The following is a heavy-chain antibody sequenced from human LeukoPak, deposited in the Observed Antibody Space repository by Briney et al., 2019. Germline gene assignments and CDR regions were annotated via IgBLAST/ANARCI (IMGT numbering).Heavy chain of an antibody. CDR2: IIPIFGTA. V-gene: IGHV1-69*13. D-gene: IGHD6-13*01. CDR1: GGTFSSYA. J-gene: IGHJ6*03. CDR3: ASISSQNYYYYYMDV. Sequence: ASVKVSCKASGGTFSSYAISWVRQAPGQGLEWMGGIIPIFGTANYAQKFQGRVTITADESTSTAYMELSSLRSEDTAVYYCASISSQNYYYYYMDVWGKGTTVTVSS.